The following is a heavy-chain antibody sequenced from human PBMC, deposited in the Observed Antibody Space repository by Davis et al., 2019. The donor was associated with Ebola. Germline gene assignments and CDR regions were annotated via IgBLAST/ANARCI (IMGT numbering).Heavy chain of an antibody. CDR3: ARGWEWELLLFDY. CDR1: GGSISSVNSY. D-gene: IGHD1-26*01. V-gene: IGHV4-61*01. CDR2: IYYSGST. J-gene: IGHJ4*02. Sequence: PGGSLRLSCTVSGGSISSVNSYWSWIRQHPGKGLEWIGYIYYSGSTNYNPSLKSRVTISVDTSKNQFSLKLSSVTAADTAVYYCARGWEWELLLFDYWGQGTLVTVSS.